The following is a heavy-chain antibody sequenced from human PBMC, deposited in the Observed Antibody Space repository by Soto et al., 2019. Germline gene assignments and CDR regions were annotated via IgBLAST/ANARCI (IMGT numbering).Heavy chain of an antibody. J-gene: IGHJ4*02. Sequence: PGGSLRLSCAASGFTFDDYAMHWVLQAPGKGLEWVSGISWNSGSIGYADSVKGRFTISRDNAKNSLYLQMNSLRAEDTALYYCAKAPRGDYGSGSYEDWSQGTLVTVSS. CDR1: GFTFDDYA. V-gene: IGHV3-9*01. CDR2: ISWNSGSI. CDR3: AKAPRGDYGSGSYED. D-gene: IGHD3-10*01.